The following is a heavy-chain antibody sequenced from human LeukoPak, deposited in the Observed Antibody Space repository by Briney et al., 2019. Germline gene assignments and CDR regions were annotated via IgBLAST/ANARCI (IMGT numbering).Heavy chain of an antibody. D-gene: IGHD3-22*01. V-gene: IGHV3-48*01. CDR3: AKTPKGDSSGYAEYFQH. CDR1: GFTFSSYS. J-gene: IGHJ1*01. CDR2: ITASGTAM. Sequence: PGGSLRLSCAASGFTFSSYSMNWVRQAPGKGLEWVSHITASGTAMFYADSVKGRFTISRDNAKNSLYLQMNSLRAEDTAVYYCAKTPKGDSSGYAEYFQHWGQGTLVTVSS.